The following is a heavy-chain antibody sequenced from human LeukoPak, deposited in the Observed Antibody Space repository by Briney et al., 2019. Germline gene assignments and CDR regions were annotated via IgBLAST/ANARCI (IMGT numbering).Heavy chain of an antibody. Sequence: PGGSLRLSCTSSGFTFADHGMGWFRQAPGKGLEWVSFIRSKTKGGTMEYAASVKGRFTISRDDSKGIAYLQMNSLKTEDTAVYYCSRAVRLHRGFPIAVPSTTNYYFDYWGQGTLVTVAS. J-gene: IGHJ4*02. CDR1: GFTFADHG. CDR3: SRAVRLHRGFPIAVPSTTNYYFDY. V-gene: IGHV3-49*03. CDR2: IRSKTKGGTM. D-gene: IGHD6-13*01.